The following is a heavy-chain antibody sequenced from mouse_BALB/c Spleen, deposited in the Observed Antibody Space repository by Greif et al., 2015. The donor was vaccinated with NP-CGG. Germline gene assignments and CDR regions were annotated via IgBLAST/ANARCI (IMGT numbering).Heavy chain of an antibody. CDR3: ARDIRQLGLPSFAY. D-gene: IGHD3-1*01. CDR1: GFTFTDYY. V-gene: IGHV7-3*02. Sequence: EVKLVESGGGLVQPGGSLRLSCATSGFTFTDYYMSWVRQPPGKALGWLGFIRNKANGYTTEYSASVKGRFTISRDNSQSILYLQMNTLRAEDSATYYCARDIRQLGLPSFAYWGQGTLVTVSA. J-gene: IGHJ3*01. CDR2: IRNKANGYTT.